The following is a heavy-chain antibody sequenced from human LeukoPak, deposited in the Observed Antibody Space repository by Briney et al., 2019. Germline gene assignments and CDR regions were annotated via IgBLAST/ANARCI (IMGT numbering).Heavy chain of an antibody. D-gene: IGHD2-15*01. CDR3: ARRYCSGGSCYSALDY. Sequence: ASVTVSCKASGYTFTSYYMHWVRQAPGQGLEWMGIINPSGGSTSYAQKFQGRVTMTRDMSTSTVYMELSSLRSEDTAVYYCARRYCSGGSCYSALDYWGQGTLVTVSS. CDR2: INPSGGST. J-gene: IGHJ4*02. CDR1: GYTFTSYY. V-gene: IGHV1-46*01.